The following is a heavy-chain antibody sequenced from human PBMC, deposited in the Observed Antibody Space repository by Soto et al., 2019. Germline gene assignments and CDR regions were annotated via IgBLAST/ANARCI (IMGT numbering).Heavy chain of an antibody. V-gene: IGHV4-39*01. J-gene: IGHJ3*02. CDR3: FAVPDDAFDI. Sequence: QLQLQESGPGLVKPSETLSLTCTVSGGSISSSSYYWGWIRQPPGKGLEWIGSIYYSVSPYYNPSHKGSVTISVDTTKNQVSLKLSSVTAADTAVYYGFAVPDDAFDIWGQGTMVTVSS. CDR1: GGSISSSSYY. CDR2: IYYSVSP. D-gene: IGHD3-10*01.